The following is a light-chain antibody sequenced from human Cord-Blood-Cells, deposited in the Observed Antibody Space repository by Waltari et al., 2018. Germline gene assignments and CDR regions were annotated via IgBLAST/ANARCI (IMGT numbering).Light chain of an antibody. J-gene: IGLJ1*01. CDR1: SPNIGSNH. CDR3: AAWDDSLNGYV. V-gene: IGLV1-44*01. CDR2: SNN. Sequence: QSVLTQPPSASGTPGQRVTISCSGSSPNIGSNHVHWYQQLPGTAPKLLIYSNNQRPSGVPDRFSGSKSGTSASLAISVLQSEDEADYYCAAWDDSLNGYVFGTGTKVTVL.